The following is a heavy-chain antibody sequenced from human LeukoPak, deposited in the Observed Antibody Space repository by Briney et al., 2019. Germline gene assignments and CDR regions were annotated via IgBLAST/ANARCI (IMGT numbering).Heavy chain of an antibody. V-gene: IGHV3-53*01. Sequence: AGGSLRLSCAASGFTVSRNYMSWVRQAPGKGLEWVSVIYSGGSTYYADSVKGRFTISRDNSKNTLYLQMNSLRAEDTAVYYCARDLVGITCRWGQGTLVTVSS. CDR1: GFTVSRNY. CDR3: ARDLVGITCR. D-gene: IGHD6-6*01. CDR2: IYSGGST. J-gene: IGHJ4*02.